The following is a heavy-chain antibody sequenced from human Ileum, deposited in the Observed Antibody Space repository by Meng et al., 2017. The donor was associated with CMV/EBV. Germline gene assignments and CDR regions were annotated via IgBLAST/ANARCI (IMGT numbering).Heavy chain of an antibody. CDR2: VYSSSTDT. D-gene: IGHD3-16*01. Sequence: SCVATGFNFNEYTFSWVRQVPGKGPAYLSFVYSSSTDTHHADSVRGRFTISRDNSKNTLYLQMNDLGADDTATYYCARSAKWGYYDHWGQGTLVTVSS. J-gene: IGHJ4*02. V-gene: IGHV3-11*03. CDR1: GFNFNEYT. CDR3: ARSAKWGYYDH.